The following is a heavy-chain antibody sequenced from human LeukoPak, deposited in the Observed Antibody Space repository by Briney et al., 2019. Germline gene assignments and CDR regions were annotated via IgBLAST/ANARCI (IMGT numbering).Heavy chain of an antibody. CDR2: INPNSGGT. CDR3: ASDLIAAAGIFDY. J-gene: IGHJ4*02. CDR1: GYTFTGYY. V-gene: IGHV1-2*02. D-gene: IGHD6-13*01. Sequence: ASVKVSCKASGYTFTGYYMHWVRQAPGQGLEWMGWINPNSGGTNYAQKFQGRVTMTRDTSISTAYMELSRLRSDDTAVYYCASDLIAAAGIFDYWGQGTLVTVSS.